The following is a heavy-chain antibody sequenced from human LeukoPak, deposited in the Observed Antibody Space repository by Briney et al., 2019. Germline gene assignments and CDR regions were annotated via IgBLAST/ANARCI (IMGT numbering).Heavy chain of an antibody. CDR3: ARDPYSSGWYKDAFDI. J-gene: IGHJ3*02. CDR1: GFTFSSYW. Sequence: GRSLRLSCAASGFTFSSYWMHWVRQAPGKGLVWVSHINSDGSTTNYADSVKGRFTISRDNAQNSLFLQLNSLRAEDTAVYYCARDPYSSGWYKDAFDIWGQGTMVTVSS. D-gene: IGHD6-19*01. CDR2: INSDGSTT. V-gene: IGHV3-74*01.